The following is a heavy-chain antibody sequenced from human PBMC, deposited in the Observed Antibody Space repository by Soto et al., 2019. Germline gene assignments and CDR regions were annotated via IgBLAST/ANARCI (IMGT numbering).Heavy chain of an antibody. CDR1: GYTFTAYY. CDR2: ISAYDGKT. J-gene: IGHJ5*02. V-gene: IGHV1-18*04. Sequence: ASVKVSCKASGYTFTAYYMHWVRQAPGQGLELMGWISAYDGKTTYAEKFQGRVTLTTDTSTSTAYMELRSLRSDDTAIYYCARDPPEFWTSYWFDPWGQGTPVTVSS. CDR3: ARDPPEFWTSYWFDP. D-gene: IGHD3-3*01.